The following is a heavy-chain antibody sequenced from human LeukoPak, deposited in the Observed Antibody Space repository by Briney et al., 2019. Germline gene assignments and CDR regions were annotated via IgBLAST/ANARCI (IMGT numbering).Heavy chain of an antibody. D-gene: IGHD3-22*01. Sequence: PSGTLSLTSTVSGASISSPYWSWIRQPPGKRLEWIGYIYYNGNTNSNPSLKSRVTISADTSKNQFSLKLSSVTAADTAIYYCVRGNYDNRGYSNAFDIWGQGTMVTVSS. CDR2: IYYNGNT. CDR3: VRGNYDNRGYSNAFDI. CDR1: GASISSPY. J-gene: IGHJ3*02. V-gene: IGHV4-59*11.